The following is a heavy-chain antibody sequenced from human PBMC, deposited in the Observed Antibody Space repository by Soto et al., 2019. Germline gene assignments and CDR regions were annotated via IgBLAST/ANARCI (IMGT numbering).Heavy chain of an antibody. CDR3: ARVGLRDFSWLLWGGYYYYGMDV. J-gene: IGHJ6*02. CDR2: MNPNSGNT. CDR1: GYTFTSYD. V-gene: IGHV1-8*01. D-gene: IGHD3-9*01. Sequence: QVQLVQSGAEVKKPGASVKVSCKASGYTFTSYDINWVRQAPGQGLEWMGWMNPNSGNTGYAQKFQDRVTMTRNTSVSTDYMELSSLRSEDTAVYYCARVGLRDFSWLLWGGYYYYGMDVCGRGTTVTVCS.